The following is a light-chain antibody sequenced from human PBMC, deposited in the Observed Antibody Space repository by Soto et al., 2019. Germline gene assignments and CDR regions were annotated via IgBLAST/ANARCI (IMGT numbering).Light chain of an antibody. CDR3: CSYAGDLAL. Sequence: QSALTQPRSVSGSPGQSVPISCTGTSSDVGGYDFVSWYQQHPGKAPKLMISDVSKRPSGVPDRFSGSKSGNTASLTISGLQAEDEADYYCCSYAGDLALFGGGTKVTVL. V-gene: IGLV2-11*01. CDR1: SSDVGGYDF. J-gene: IGLJ2*01. CDR2: DVS.